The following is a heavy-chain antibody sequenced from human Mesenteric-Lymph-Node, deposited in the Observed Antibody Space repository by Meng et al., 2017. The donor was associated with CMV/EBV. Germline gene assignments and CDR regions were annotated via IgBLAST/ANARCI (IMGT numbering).Heavy chain of an antibody. CDR1: GSTFISYW. V-gene: IGHV3-7*01. J-gene: IGHJ6*02. CDR3: ARITTYLRGVHGMDV. CDR2: IKQDGSEK. Sequence: GGPLRSPCPALGSTFISYWLTWVRQVPGKGLEWVANIKQDGSEKYYVDSVKGRFTIFRDNAKNSLYLQMNSLRADDTAEYYCARITTYLRGVHGMDVWGQGTPVTVSS. D-gene: IGHD3-3*01.